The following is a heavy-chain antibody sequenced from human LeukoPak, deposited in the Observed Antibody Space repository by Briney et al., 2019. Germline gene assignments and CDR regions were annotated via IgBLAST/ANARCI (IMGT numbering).Heavy chain of an antibody. V-gene: IGHV3-33*01. J-gene: IGHJ4*02. D-gene: IGHD4-11*01. CDR1: GFTFSSYG. CDR3: ARATKYTTQAFDY. Sequence: PGGSLRLSCAASGFTFSSYGMHWVRQAPGKGLEWVAVILSDGSKEFYTDSVKGRFTISRDNSKNTLYLQMNSLRAEDTAVYYCARATKYTTQAFDYWGQGTLVTVSS. CDR2: ILSDGSKE.